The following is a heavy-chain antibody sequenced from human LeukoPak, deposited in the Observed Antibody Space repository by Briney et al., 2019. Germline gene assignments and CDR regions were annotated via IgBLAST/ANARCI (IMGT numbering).Heavy chain of an antibody. J-gene: IGHJ6*03. V-gene: IGHV1-8*01. D-gene: IGHD3-3*01. Sequence: ASVKVSCKASGYTFTSYDINWVRQATGEGGEWMGWMNPNSGNTGYAQKFQGRVTMTRNTSISTAYMELSSLRSEDTAVYYCTIFGVDNYYMDVWGKGTTVTVSS. CDR2: MNPNSGNT. CDR3: TIFGVDNYYMDV. CDR1: GYTFTSYD.